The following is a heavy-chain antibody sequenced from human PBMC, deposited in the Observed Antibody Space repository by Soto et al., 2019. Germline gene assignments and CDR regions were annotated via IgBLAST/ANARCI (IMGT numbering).Heavy chain of an antibody. J-gene: IGHJ3*02. CDR2: INSEGSST. CDR3: AGNTVTSARRAFDI. D-gene: IGHD4-17*01. Sequence: EVQLVESGGGLVQPGGSLRLSCAASGFTFSSYWMHWVRQAPGKGLVWVSRINSEGSSTSYADSVKGRFTISRDNAKNTLYLQMNRLRAEDTAVYYWAGNTVTSARRAFDIWGQGTMVTVSS. V-gene: IGHV3-74*01. CDR1: GFTFSSYW.